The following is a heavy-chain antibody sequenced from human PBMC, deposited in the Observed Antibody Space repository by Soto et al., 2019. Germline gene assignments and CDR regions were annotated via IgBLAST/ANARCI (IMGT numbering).Heavy chain of an antibody. J-gene: IGHJ4*02. CDR3: AKDRTSSGLDY. CDR2: ISWNSGSI. V-gene: IGHV3-9*01. CDR1: GFTFDDYA. D-gene: IGHD6-19*01. Sequence: EVPLVESGGGLVQPGRSLRLSCAASGFTFDDYAMHWVRQAPGKGLEWVSGISWNSGSIGYADSVKGRFTISRDNAKNSLYLQMNSLRAEDTALYYCAKDRTSSGLDYWGQGTLVTVSS.